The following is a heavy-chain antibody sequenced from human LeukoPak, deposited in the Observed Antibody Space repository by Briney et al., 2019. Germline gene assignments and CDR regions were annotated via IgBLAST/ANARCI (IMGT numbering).Heavy chain of an antibody. Sequence: GGSLRLSCAASGFTFSSYSMNWVRQAPGKGLEWVSSISSSSSYIYYADSVKGRFTISRDNAKNSLYLQMNSLRAEDTAVYYCARVTASGWHSVVDYWGQGTLVTVSS. CDR3: ARVTASGWHSVVDY. D-gene: IGHD6-19*01. J-gene: IGHJ4*02. CDR2: ISSSSSYI. V-gene: IGHV3-21*01. CDR1: GFTFSSYS.